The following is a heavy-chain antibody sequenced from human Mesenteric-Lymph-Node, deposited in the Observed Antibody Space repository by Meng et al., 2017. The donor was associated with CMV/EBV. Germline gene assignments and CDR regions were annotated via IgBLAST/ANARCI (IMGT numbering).Heavy chain of an antibody. V-gene: IGHV3-23*01. D-gene: IGHD3-10*01. CDR2: INDSGGST. J-gene: IGHJ5*02. CDR1: GFTFSTYA. CDR3: AEDKYGSGTNWFDP. Sequence: GESLKISCAASGFTFSTYAMNWVRQAPGKGLEWVSAINDSGGSTYYADSVKGRFTISRDNSKNTLYLLMNSMRAEDTAVYYCAEDKYGSGTNWFDPWGQGTLVTVSS.